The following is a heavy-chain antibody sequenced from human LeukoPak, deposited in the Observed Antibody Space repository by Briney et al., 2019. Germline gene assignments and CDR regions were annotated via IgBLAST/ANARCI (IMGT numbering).Heavy chain of an antibody. Sequence: GGSLRLSCAVSGFTFSSYEMNWVRQAPGKGLEWVSTISRSGISIYYADSVKGRFTISRDNAKNSLYLQMNTLRAEDTAVYYCARVGVLSSSWLLYWGQGTLVTVSS. J-gene: IGHJ4*02. V-gene: IGHV3-48*03. CDR2: ISRSGISI. CDR1: GFTFSSYE. D-gene: IGHD6-13*01. CDR3: ARVGVLSSSWLLY.